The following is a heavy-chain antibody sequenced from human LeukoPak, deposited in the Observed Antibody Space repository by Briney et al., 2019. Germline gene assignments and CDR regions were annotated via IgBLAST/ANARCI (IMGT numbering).Heavy chain of an antibody. V-gene: IGHV3-11*04. D-gene: IGHD5-24*01. Sequence: GGSLRLSCAASGFTFSDYYMSWIRQAPGKGLERISYISGSGNTIYYADSVKGRFTISRDNAKNSLYLQMNSLRVEDTALYYCARERLWSRDGYNPFWGQGTLVTVSS. CDR2: ISGSGNTI. CDR1: GFTFSDYY. CDR3: ARERLWSRDGYNPF. J-gene: IGHJ4*02.